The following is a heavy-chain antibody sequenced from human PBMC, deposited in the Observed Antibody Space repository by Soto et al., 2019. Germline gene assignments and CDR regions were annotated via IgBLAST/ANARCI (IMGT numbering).Heavy chain of an antibody. CDR2: ISSSSSTI. CDR1: SFTLSNAW. CDR3: ARDYYYDSSGYYYIQPYFDY. V-gene: IGHV3-48*02. J-gene: IGHJ4*02. Sequence: GGSLRLSCAASSFTLSNAWMNGVRQAPGKGLEWVSYISSSSSTIYYADSVKGRFTISRDNAKNSLYLQMNSLRDEDTAVYYCARDYYYDSSGYYYIQPYFDYWGQGTLVTVSS. D-gene: IGHD3-22*01.